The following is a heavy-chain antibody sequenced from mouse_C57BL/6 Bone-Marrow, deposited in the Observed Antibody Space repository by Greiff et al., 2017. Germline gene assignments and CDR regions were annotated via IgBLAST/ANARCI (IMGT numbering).Heavy chain of an antibody. Sequence: QVQLQQPGAELVRPGTSVKLSCKASGYTFTSYWMHWVQQRPGQGLEWIGVIDPSDSYTNYNQKFKGKATLTVDTSSSTAYMQLSSLTSEDSAVYYCTTVVGPGARDYWGQGTSVTVSS. CDR2: IDPSDSYT. D-gene: IGHD1-1*01. V-gene: IGHV1-59*01. CDR1: GYTFTSYW. J-gene: IGHJ4*01. CDR3: TTVVGPGARDY.